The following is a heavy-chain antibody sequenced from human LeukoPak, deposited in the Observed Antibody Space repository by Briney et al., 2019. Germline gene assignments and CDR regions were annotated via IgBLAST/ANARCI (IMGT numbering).Heavy chain of an antibody. CDR3: ARWLSDKINSNGYLDY. V-gene: IGHV3-33*08. CDR1: GYTFSRNG. Sequence: GGSLRLSCAASGYTFSRNGMHWVRQAPGKGLEWVASIWYDGSKKYYGDSVRGRFTISRDNSKNSLYLQMNSLRAEDTAVYYCARWLSDKINSNGYLDYWGQGTLVAVSS. J-gene: IGHJ4*02. CDR2: IWYDGSKK. D-gene: IGHD5-18*01.